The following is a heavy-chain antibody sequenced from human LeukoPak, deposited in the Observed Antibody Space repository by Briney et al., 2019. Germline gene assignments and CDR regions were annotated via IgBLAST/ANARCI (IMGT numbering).Heavy chain of an antibody. D-gene: IGHD6-13*01. V-gene: IGHV3-21*03. CDR1: GFTFSSYS. CDR2: ISSSSSYI. J-gene: IGHJ4*02. Sequence: PGGSLRPSCAASGFTFSSYSMNWVRQAPGKGLEWVSSISSSSSYIYYADSVKGRFTISRDNAKNSLYLQMNSLKTEDTAVYHCTTYSNRWYYFDNWGQGTLVTVSS. CDR3: TTYSNRWYYFDN.